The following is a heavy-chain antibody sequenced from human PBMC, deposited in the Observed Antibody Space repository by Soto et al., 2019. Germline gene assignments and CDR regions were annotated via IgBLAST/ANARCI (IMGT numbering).Heavy chain of an antibody. CDR3: AKDGQIVVVVAATALGAGNWFDP. J-gene: IGHJ5*02. D-gene: IGHD2-15*01. Sequence: GGSLRLSCAASGFTFCSYAMSWVRQAPGKVLEWVSAISGSGGSTYYADSVKGRFTISRDNSKNTLYLQMNSLRAEDTAVYYCAKDGQIVVVVAATALGAGNWFDPWGQGTLVTVSS. V-gene: IGHV3-23*01. CDR2: ISGSGGST. CDR1: GFTFCSYA.